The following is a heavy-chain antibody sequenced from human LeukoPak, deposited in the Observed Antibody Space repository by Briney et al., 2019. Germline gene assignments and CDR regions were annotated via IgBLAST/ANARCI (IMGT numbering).Heavy chain of an antibody. D-gene: IGHD6-19*01. CDR1: GGSISSYY. J-gene: IGHJ4*02. Sequence: SETLSLTCTVSGGSISSYYWSWIRQPPGKGLEWIGHIYYSGSTNYNPSLKTRVTISVDTSKNQFSLKLSSVTAADTAVYYCARHSGSRTKYYYFDYWGQGTLVTVSS. V-gene: IGHV4-59*01. CDR2: IYYSGST. CDR3: ARHSGSRTKYYYFDY.